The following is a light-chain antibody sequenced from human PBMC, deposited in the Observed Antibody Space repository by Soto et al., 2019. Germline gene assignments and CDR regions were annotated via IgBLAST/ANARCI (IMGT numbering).Light chain of an antibody. V-gene: IGKV1-17*01. CDR2: DVS. J-gene: IGKJ1*01. CDR3: QHYNSYSEA. Sequence: TLSTSSLSATVGGRVTITCRSSQGIRNDLGWYQQKPGKAPKLLIYDVSSLQSGVPSRFSGSGSGTEFTLTISSLQPDDFATYYCQHYNSYSEAFGQGTKVDI. CDR1: QGIRND.